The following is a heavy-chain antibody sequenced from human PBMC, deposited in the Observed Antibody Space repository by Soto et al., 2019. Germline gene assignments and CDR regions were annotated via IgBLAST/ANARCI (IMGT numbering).Heavy chain of an antibody. J-gene: IGHJ4*02. V-gene: IGHV4-30-4*08. CDR2: IYYSGST. D-gene: IGHD3-3*01. CDR1: GGSISSGGYY. CDR3: ARLNYDFWSGPRDY. Sequence: TLSLTCTVSGGSISSGGYYWSWIRQHPGKGLEWIGYIYYSGSTYYNPSLKSRVTISVDTSKNQFSLKLSSVTAADTAVYYCARLNYDFWSGPRDYWGQGTQVTVSS.